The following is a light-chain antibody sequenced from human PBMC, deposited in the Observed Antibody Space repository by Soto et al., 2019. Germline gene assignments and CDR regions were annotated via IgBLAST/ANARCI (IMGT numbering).Light chain of an antibody. J-gene: IGKJ1*01. Sequence: DIQMTQSPSTLSASVGDRVTITCRASKSISNWLAWYQPKQGKAPNLLVYKASSLESGVPSRFSASRSGTEFTVTISSLPADDFATYYCQHYNSFSSWMFGQGTRVEIK. V-gene: IGKV1-5*03. CDR3: QHYNSFSSWM. CDR2: KAS. CDR1: KSISNW.